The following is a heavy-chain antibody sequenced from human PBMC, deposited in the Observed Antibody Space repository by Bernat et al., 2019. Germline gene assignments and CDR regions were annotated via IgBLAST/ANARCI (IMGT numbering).Heavy chain of an antibody. D-gene: IGHD1-26*01. CDR2: ISYDGSNK. CDR1: GFTFSSYG. Sequence: QVQLVEPGGGVVQPGGSLRLSCAASGFTFSSYGMHWVRQAPGKGLEWVAIISYDGSNKYYVDSVKGRFTISRDNSKNSLFLQMSSLRAEDTAVYYCAKEGGSYDYYYYGMDVWGQGTTVTVS. J-gene: IGHJ6*02. CDR3: AKEGGSYDYYYYGMDV. V-gene: IGHV3-30*18.